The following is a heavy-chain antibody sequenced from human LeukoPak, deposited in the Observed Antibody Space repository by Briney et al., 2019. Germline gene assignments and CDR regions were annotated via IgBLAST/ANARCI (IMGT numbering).Heavy chain of an antibody. CDR1: GYTFTGYY. CDR3: ARGDISGLDY. Sequence: ASVKVSCKASGYTFTGYYMHWVRQAPGQGLEWMGWINPNSGGTNYAQKFQGRVTMTRDASITSAYVELSRLISDDTAVYYCARGDISGLDYWGQGTLVTVSS. D-gene: IGHD3-3*02. CDR2: INPNSGGT. J-gene: IGHJ4*02. V-gene: IGHV1-2*02.